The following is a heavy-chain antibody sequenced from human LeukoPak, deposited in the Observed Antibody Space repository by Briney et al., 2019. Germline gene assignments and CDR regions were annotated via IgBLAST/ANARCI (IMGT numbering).Heavy chain of an antibody. V-gene: IGHV3-7*01. CDR3: ARDQNLISWGLDYFDY. D-gene: IGHD3-16*01. J-gene: IGHJ4*02. CDR2: IEPDGSQQ. Sequence: GGSLRLSCSASGFSFSRDYMSWVRQAPGKGLECVAKIEPDGSQQYYVDSVRGRFTISRDNTRNSLFLHMNSLRAEDTAVYFCARDQNLISWGLDYFDYWGQGTLVTVSS. CDR1: GFSFSRDY.